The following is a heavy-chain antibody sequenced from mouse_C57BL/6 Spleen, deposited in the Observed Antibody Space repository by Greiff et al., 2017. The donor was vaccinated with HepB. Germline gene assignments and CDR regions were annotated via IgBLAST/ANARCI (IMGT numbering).Heavy chain of an antibody. J-gene: IGHJ4*01. V-gene: IGHV1-82*01. Sequence: QVQLQQSGPELVKPGASVKISCKASGYAFRSSWMNWVKQRLGKGLEWIGRIYPGDGDTNYNGKFKGKATLTADNSSSTACMQLSSLTSEDSAVYFCEKFTTGYAMDYWGQGTSVTVSS. CDR3: EKFTTGYAMDY. D-gene: IGHD1-1*01. CDR1: GYAFRSSW. CDR2: IYPGDGDT.